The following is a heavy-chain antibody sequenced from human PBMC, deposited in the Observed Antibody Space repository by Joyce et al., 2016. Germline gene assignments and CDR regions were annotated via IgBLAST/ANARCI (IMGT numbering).Heavy chain of an antibody. Sequence: EVQLVESGGGLVQPGGSLRLSCAASGFTFSRYWMHWVRQAPGRGLVWVARIHSGAGSTNYSDSVKGRFTISRDNAKNTLYLQMNSLRAEDTAVYYCAKLPVTAMADDSGYWGQGTLVTVSS. CDR1: GFTFSRYW. CDR3: AKLPVTAMADDSGY. CDR2: IHSGAGST. J-gene: IGHJ4*02. V-gene: IGHV3-74*01. D-gene: IGHD5-18*01.